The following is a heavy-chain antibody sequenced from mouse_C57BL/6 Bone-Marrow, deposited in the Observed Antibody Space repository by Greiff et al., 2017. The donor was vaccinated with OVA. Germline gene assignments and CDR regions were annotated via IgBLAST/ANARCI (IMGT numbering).Heavy chain of an antibody. CDR3: VKMGDGSMDY. CDR2: IWRGGST. CDR1: GFSLTSYG. Sequence: VKLMESGPGLVQPSQSLSITCTVSGFSLTSYGVHWVRQSPGKGLEWLGVIWRGGSTDYNAAFMSRLSITKDNSKSQVFFKMNSLQADDTAIYYCVKMGDGSMDYWGQGTSVTVSS. J-gene: IGHJ4*01. D-gene: IGHD2-3*01. V-gene: IGHV2-5*01.